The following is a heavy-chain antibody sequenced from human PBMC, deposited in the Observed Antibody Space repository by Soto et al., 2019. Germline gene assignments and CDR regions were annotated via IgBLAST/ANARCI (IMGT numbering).Heavy chain of an antibody. V-gene: IGHV3-23*01. D-gene: IGHD3-3*01. Sequence: LRLSCAASGFTFSSYAMSWVRQAPGKGLEWVSAISGSGGSTYYADSVKGRFTISRDNSKNTLYLQMNSLRAEDTAVYYCAKPTYDFWSGYDVWGQGTTVTVSS. CDR2: ISGSGGST. CDR3: AKPTYDFWSGYDV. J-gene: IGHJ6*02. CDR1: GFTFSSYA.